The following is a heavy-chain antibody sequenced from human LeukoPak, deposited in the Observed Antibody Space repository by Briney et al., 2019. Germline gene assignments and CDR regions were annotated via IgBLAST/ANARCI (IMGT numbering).Heavy chain of an antibody. CDR2: AYYSGGT. J-gene: IGHJ4*02. D-gene: IGHD3-22*01. CDR3: ARSNYHGSRGIIDH. Sequence: PSETLSLTCTVSGGSISSSQYYWGWIRQPPGKGLEWIGSAYYSGGTYYNPSLKSRVTISVDTSKNQFSLKLSSVTAADTAVYYCARSNYHGSRGIIDHWGQGALVTVSS. CDR1: GGSISSSQYY. V-gene: IGHV4-39*01.